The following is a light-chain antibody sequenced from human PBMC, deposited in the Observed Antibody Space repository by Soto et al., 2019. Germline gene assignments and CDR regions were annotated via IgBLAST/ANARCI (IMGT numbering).Light chain of an antibody. CDR3: QQYGSSPPIT. CDR2: GAS. CDR1: QTINNN. Sequence: VMTQAPATLSVSPGERATLSCRASQTINNNVAWYQLKDGQVPRLLIYGASTRAADVPDRFSGSGSGTDFTLTISRLELEDFAVYYCQQYGSSPPITFGQGTRLEIK. V-gene: IGKV3-20*01. J-gene: IGKJ5*01.